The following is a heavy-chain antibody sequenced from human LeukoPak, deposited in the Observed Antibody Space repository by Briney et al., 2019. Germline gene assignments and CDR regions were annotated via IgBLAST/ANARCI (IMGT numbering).Heavy chain of an antibody. Sequence: PGGSLRLSCAASGFTFSSYWMTWVRQAPGKGLEWVANIKQDGREKYYVDSVKGRFTISRDNAKNSLYLQMNSLRAEDTAVFYCARVKVLIWFGEFNEAFDIWGPGTLVTVSS. CDR3: ARVKVLIWFGEFNEAFDI. CDR2: IKQDGREK. V-gene: IGHV3-7*01. CDR1: GFTFSSYW. D-gene: IGHD3-10*01. J-gene: IGHJ3*02.